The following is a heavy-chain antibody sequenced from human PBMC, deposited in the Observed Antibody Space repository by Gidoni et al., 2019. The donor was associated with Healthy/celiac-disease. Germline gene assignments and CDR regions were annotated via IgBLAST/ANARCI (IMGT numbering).Heavy chain of an antibody. J-gene: IGHJ5*02. CDR1: GFSPSNARMG. CDR3: ARIVSGYCSSTSCYTRFDP. V-gene: IGHV2-26*01. D-gene: IGHD2-2*02. Sequence: QVTLKESGPVLVKPTETLTLTCTVSGFSPSNARMGVSWIRQPPGKALEWLAHIFSNDEKSYSTSLKSRLTISKDTSKSQVVLTMTNMDPVDTATYYCARIVSGYCSSTSCYTRFDPWGQGTLVTVSS. CDR2: IFSNDEK.